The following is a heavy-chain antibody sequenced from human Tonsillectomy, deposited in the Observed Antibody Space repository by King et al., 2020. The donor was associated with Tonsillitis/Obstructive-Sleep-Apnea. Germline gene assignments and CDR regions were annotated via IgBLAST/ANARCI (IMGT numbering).Heavy chain of an antibody. CDR2: IYYSGST. CDR1: GGSISSYY. V-gene: IGHV4-59*01. D-gene: IGHD6-19*01. CDR3: ARLIAVAGLVDY. Sequence: QLQESGPGLVKPSETLSLTCTVSGGSISSYYWSWIRQPPGKGLEWIGYIYYSGSTNYNPSLKSRVTISVDTSKNQFSLKLSSVTAADTAVYHCARLIAVAGLVDYWGQGTLVTVSS. J-gene: IGHJ4*02.